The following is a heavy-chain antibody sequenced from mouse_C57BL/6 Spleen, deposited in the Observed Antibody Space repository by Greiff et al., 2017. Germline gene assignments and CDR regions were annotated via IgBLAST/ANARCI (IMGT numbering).Heavy chain of an antibody. D-gene: IGHD2-1*01. CDR1: GYTFTSYW. J-gene: IGHJ4*01. V-gene: IGHV1-55*01. CDR2: IYPGSGST. CDR3: AREGGNYVYAMDY. Sequence: VQLQQPGAELVKPGASVKMSCKASGYTFTSYWITWVKQRPGQGLEWIGDIYPGSGSTNYNEKFKGKATLTVDKSSSTAYMQLSSLTSEDSAVYYCAREGGNYVYAMDYWGQGTSATVSS.